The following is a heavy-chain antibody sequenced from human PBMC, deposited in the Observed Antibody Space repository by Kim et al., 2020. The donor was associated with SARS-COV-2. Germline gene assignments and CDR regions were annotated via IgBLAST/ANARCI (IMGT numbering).Heavy chain of an antibody. V-gene: IGHV1-8*01. CDR1: GYTFSSYD. D-gene: IGHD5-12*01. Sequence: ASVKVSCKASGYTFSSYDINWVRQATGQGLEWMGWMNPNSANTGYAQKFQGRVTMTRNNSISTAYMELSSLRSEDTAVYYCARVRAWSGYEPYYFDYWGQGTPVTVSS. CDR3: ARVRAWSGYEPYYFDY. J-gene: IGHJ4*02. CDR2: MNPNSANT.